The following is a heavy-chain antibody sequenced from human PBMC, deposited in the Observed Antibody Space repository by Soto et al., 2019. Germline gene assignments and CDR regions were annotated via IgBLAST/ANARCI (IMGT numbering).Heavy chain of an antibody. V-gene: IGHV1-69*13. Sequence: WASVKVSCKASGGTFSSYAISWVRQAPGQGLEWMGGIIPIFGTANYAQKFQGRVMITADESTSTAYMELSSLRSEDTAVYYCARGGIYGGKTFDYWGQGTLVTVSS. CDR2: IIPIFGTA. J-gene: IGHJ4*02. CDR3: ARGGIYGGKTFDY. CDR1: GGTFSSYA. D-gene: IGHD4-17*01.